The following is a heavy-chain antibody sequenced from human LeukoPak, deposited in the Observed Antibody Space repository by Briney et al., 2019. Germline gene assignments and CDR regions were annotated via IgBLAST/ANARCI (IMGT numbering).Heavy chain of an antibody. D-gene: IGHD2-2*01. CDR1: AFTLSNSW. CDR3: TTDIVVPAAIWVLDY. V-gene: IGHV3-30*03. CDR2: ISYDGSNK. J-gene: IGHJ4*02. Sequence: GGSLRLSCAASAFTLSNSWMSWVRQAPGKGLEWVAVISYDGSNKYYADSVKGRFTISRDNSKNTLYLQMNSLKTEDTAVYYCTTDIVVPAAIWVLDYWGQGTLVTVSS.